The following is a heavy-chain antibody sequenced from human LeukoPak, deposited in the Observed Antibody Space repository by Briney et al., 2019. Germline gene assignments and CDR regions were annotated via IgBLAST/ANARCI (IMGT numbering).Heavy chain of an antibody. CDR3: ARAHVDTAMVTDFDY. D-gene: IGHD5-18*01. V-gene: IGHV1-69*13. Sequence: SVKVSCKASGGTFSSYAISWVRQAPGQGLEWMGGIIPIFGTANYAQKFQGRVTITADESTSTAYMELSSLRSEDTAVYYCARAHVDTAMVTDFDYWGQGTLATVSS. CDR1: GGTFSSYA. CDR2: IIPIFGTA. J-gene: IGHJ4*02.